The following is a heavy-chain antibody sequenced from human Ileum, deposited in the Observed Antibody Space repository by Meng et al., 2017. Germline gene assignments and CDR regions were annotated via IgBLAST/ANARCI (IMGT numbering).Heavy chain of an antibody. D-gene: IGHD1-26*01. Sequence: EGQLVGSGGGLGQPGGSLRLSCAASGFTFSNAWMSWVRLAPGKGLEWVGRIKSKTDDGTAEYAAPVKGRFSISRDDSKNTLYLQMNSLTTEDTALYYCGTAIRWEQSFDYWGQGTLVTVSS. CDR2: IKSKTDDGTA. CDR1: GFTFSNAW. J-gene: IGHJ4*02. V-gene: IGHV3-15*01. CDR3: GTAIRWEQSFDY.